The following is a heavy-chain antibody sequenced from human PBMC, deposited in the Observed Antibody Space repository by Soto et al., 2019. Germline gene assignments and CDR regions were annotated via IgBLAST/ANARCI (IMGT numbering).Heavy chain of an antibody. CDR3: ARRMTTVTNYFDP. V-gene: IGHV2-5*01. Sequence: QITLKESGPTLAKPTQPLTLTCSLAGFSLTTSGVGVAWIRQPPGKSLEWLALIFWNDAEHYNPSLRGRVTITKDTSRNQVVLTMAHMDPVDTATYYCARRMTTVTNYFDPWGQGTLVTVSS. CDR2: IFWNDAE. J-gene: IGHJ5*02. CDR1: GFSLTTSGVG. D-gene: IGHD4-17*01.